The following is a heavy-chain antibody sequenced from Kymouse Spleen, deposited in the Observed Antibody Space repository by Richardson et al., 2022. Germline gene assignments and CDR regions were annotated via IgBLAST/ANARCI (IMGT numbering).Heavy chain of an antibody. J-gene: IGHJ6*02. CDR1: GFTFSSYG. V-gene: IGHV3-30*18. Sequence: QVQLVESGGGVVQPGRSLRLSCAASGFTFSSYGMHWVRQAPGKGLEWVAVISYDGSNKYYADSVKGRFTISRDNSKNTLYLQMNSLRAEDTAVYYCAKDMVTTGGYYYGMDVWGQGTTVTVSS. CDR2: ISYDGSNK. D-gene: IGHD4-11,IGHD4-11*01,IGHD4-23*01. CDR3: AKDMVTTGGYYYGMDV.